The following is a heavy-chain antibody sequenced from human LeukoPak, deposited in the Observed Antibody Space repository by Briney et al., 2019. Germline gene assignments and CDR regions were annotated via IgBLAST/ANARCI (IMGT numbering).Heavy chain of an antibody. J-gene: IGHJ2*01. CDR1: GFTVGSKY. V-gene: IGHV3-53*01. CDR2: LYSGSDT. Sequence: WGSLRLSCAASGFTVGSKYMNWVRQAPGKGLEWGSILYSGSDTYYSDSAKGRFTISRDDSKNTLSLQMNSLRTEDTAVYYCARVGDHFHWYFDLWGRGTLVTVSS. CDR3: ARVGDHFHWYFDL. D-gene: IGHD3-10*01.